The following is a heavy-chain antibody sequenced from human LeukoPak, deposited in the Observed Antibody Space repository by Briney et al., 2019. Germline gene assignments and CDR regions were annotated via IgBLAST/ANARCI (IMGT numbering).Heavy chain of an antibody. CDR1: GFTFNTDA. CDR3: AKYRFGPANKYGMDV. D-gene: IGHD3-16*02. V-gene: IGHV3-23*01. Sequence: PGGSLRLSCVASGFTFNTDAMSWVRQAPGKGLEWVSGITGSGDGTYYADSVKGRFTISRDNPKNTLSLQMNSLRAEDMAIYYCAKYRFGPANKYGMDVWGQGTTVTVSS. J-gene: IGHJ6*02. CDR2: ITGSGDGT.